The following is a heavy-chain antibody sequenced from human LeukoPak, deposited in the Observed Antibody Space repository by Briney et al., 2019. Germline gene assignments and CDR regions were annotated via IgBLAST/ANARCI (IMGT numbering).Heavy chain of an antibody. V-gene: IGHV5-51*01. J-gene: IGHJ4*02. D-gene: IGHD3-3*01. CDR2: IYPGDSDT. CDR1: GYSFTSYW. Sequence: TGESLKISCKGSGYSFTSYWIGWVRQMPGKGLEWMGIIYPGDSDTRYSPSFQGQVTISADKSISTAYLQWSSLKASDTAMYYCARRPGGSDFWSGYYLFDYWGQGTLVTVSS. CDR3: ARRPGGSDFWSGYYLFDY.